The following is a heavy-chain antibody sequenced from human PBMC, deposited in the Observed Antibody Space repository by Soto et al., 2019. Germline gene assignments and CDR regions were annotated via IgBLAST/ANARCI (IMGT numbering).Heavy chain of an antibody. Sequence: GKGLEWTGYIYYSGSTYYNPSLKSRITITVDTSKNQFSLKLSSVTAADTAVYYCARDGRPSKISRGRQAGDYYGMDVSGQR. J-gene: IGHJ6*02. CDR3: ARDGRPSKISRGRQAGDYYGMDV. D-gene: IGHD6-19*01. V-gene: IGHV4-31*02. CDR2: IYYSGST.